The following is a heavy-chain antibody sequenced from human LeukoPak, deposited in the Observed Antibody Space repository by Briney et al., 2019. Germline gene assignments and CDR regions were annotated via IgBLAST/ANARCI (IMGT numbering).Heavy chain of an antibody. Sequence: GASVKVSCKASGYTFTGYYMHWVRQAPGQGLEWMGWINPNSGGTNYAQKFQGRVTMTRDTPISTAYMELSRLRSDDTAVYYCARGDIVVVVAARNWFDPWGQGTLVTVSS. V-gene: IGHV1-2*02. CDR3: ARGDIVVVVAARNWFDP. CDR1: GYTFTGYY. CDR2: INPNSGGT. J-gene: IGHJ5*02. D-gene: IGHD2-15*01.